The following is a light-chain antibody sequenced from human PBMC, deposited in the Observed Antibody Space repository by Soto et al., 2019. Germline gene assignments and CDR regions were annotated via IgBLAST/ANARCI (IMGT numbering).Light chain of an antibody. J-gene: IGKJ2*01. CDR1: QAISSY. Sequence: DIQMTQSPSSLSASVGDRVTITCRASQAISSYLNWFQQKPGKAPKILIYAASRLQSGIPSRFSGGGSGTVFTLTIISLQAEDFATYYCQQSYTAPATFGQGTKLEIK. V-gene: IGKV1-39*01. CDR2: AAS. CDR3: QQSYTAPAT.